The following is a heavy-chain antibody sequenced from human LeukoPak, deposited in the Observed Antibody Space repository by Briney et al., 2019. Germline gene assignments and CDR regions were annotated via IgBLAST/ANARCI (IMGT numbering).Heavy chain of an antibody. D-gene: IGHD3-22*01. V-gene: IGHV3-30*02. CDR2: IRYDGSNK. CDR1: GFTFSSYG. J-gene: IGHJ3*02. Sequence: GGSLRLSCAASGFTFSSYGMHWVRQAPGKGLEWVAFIRYDGSNKYYADSVKGRFTIPRDNSKNTLYLQMNSLRAEDTAVYYCAKDSRLLDAFDIWGQGTMVTVSS. CDR3: AKDSRLLDAFDI.